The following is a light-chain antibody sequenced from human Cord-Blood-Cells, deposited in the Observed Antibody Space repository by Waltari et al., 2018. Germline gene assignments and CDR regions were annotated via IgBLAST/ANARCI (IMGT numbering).Light chain of an antibody. CDR1: SSDVGGYNY. CDR2: EVS. V-gene: IGLV2-14*01. J-gene: IGLJ1*01. Sequence: QSALTQPASVSGSPGQSITISCTGTSSDVGGYNYVSWYQQTPGKAPKLMIYEVSNRPSGVSNRFSGSKSGNTASLTISVLQAEDEADYYGSSYTSSSTYVFGTGTKVTVL. CDR3: SSYTSSSTYV.